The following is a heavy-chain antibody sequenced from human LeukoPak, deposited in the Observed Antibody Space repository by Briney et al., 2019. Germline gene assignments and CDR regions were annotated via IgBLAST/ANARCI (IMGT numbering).Heavy chain of an antibody. CDR3: ASSLFLEWLFDY. CDR1: GDSIRGGDYY. D-gene: IGHD3-3*01. V-gene: IGHV4-30-2*01. J-gene: IGHJ4*02. CDR2: IYHSGST. Sequence: PSETLSPTCTVSGDSIRGGDYYWSWIRQPPGKGLEWIGYIYHSGSTFYNPSLKSRVTILVDTSKNQFSLKLSSVTAADTAVYYCASSLFLEWLFDYWGQGTLVTVSS.